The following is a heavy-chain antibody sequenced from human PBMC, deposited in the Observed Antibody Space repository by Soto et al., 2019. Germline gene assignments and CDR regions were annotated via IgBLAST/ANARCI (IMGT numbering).Heavy chain of an antibody. CDR3: ARIEMATIIHYYYYYGMDV. CDR2: IYYSGST. Sequence: SETLSLTCTVSGGSISSSSYYWGWIRQPPGKGLEWIGSIYYSGSTYYNPSLKSRVTISVDTSKNQFSLKLSSVTAADTAVYYCARIEMATIIHYYYYYGMDVWGQGTTVTVSS. CDR1: GGSISSSSYY. J-gene: IGHJ6*02. V-gene: IGHV4-39*01. D-gene: IGHD5-12*01.